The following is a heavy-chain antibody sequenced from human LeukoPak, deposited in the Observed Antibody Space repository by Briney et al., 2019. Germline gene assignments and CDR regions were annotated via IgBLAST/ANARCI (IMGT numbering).Heavy chain of an antibody. J-gene: IGHJ4*02. V-gene: IGHV1-46*01. D-gene: IGHD1-26*01. CDR1: GYTFTNYY. CDR3: ARGSGGTYYNYFDY. CDR2: INPSGGST. Sequence: GASVKVSCKASGYTFTNYYIHWVRQAPGQWLEWRGIINPSGGSTSNAQKFQGRVTMTSDTYTSTVYMNLSSLRAEDTAVYYCARGSGGTYYNYFDYWGQGTLVTVSS.